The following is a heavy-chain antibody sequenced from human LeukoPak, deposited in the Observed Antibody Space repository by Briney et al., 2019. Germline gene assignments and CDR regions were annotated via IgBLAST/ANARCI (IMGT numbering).Heavy chain of an antibody. D-gene: IGHD3-10*01. V-gene: IGHV1-46*03. CDR2: INPSGGST. J-gene: IGHJ6*03. Sequence: ASVKVSCKASGYTFTSYYMHWVRQAPGQGLEWMGIINPSGGSTSYAQKFQGRVTMTRDTSTSTVYMELSSLRSEDTAVYYCATLWFGDPTFYYMDVWGKGTTVAVSS. CDR3: ATLWFGDPTFYYMDV. CDR1: GYTFTSYY.